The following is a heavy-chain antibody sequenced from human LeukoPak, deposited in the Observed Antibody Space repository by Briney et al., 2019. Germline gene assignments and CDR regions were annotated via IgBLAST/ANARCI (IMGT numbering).Heavy chain of an antibody. CDR2: INHSGST. CDR1: GGSISSSNW. V-gene: IGHV4-4*02. Sequence: KPSETLSLTCAVSGGSISSSNWWSWVRQPPGKGLEWIGEINHSGSTNYNPSLKSRVTISVDTSKNQFSLKLSSVTAADTAVYYCARGLEVVGYYDFWSGYYSWNYMDVWGKGTTVTVSS. D-gene: IGHD3-3*01. CDR3: ARGLEVVGYYDFWSGYYSWNYMDV. J-gene: IGHJ6*03.